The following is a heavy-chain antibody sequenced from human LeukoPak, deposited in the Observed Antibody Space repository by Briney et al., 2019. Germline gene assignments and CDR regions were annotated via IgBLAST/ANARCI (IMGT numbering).Heavy chain of an antibody. CDR3: AKDPHSGGWYEY. D-gene: IGHD6-19*01. CDR1: GFTFSSYA. CDR2: ISGSGGST. Sequence: PGGSLRLSCAASGFTFSSYAMSWVRQAPGKGLEWVSAISGSGGSTYYAASVKGRFTISRDTSTNTLYLQRNSRRAEDTAVYYCAKDPHSGGWYEYWGQGTLVTVSS. J-gene: IGHJ4*02. V-gene: IGHV3-23*01.